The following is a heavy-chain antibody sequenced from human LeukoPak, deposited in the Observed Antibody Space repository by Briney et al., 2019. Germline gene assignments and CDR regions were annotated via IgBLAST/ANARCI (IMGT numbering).Heavy chain of an antibody. J-gene: IGHJ4*02. CDR2: ISGSGGST. D-gene: IGHD2-15*01. CDR3: AKGGYCSGGSCYRNLYYFDY. CDR1: GFTFSSYA. Sequence: GGSLRLSCAASGFTFSSYAMSWVRQAPGKGLEWVSAISGSGGSTYYADSVKGRFTISRDNSMNTLYLQMNSLRAEDTAVYYCAKGGYCSGGSCYRNLYYFDYWGQGTLVTVSS. V-gene: IGHV3-23*01.